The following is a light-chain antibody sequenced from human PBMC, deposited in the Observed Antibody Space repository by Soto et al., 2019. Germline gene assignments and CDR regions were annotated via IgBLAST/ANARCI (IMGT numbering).Light chain of an antibody. Sequence: MTQSPATLSVSPGERGSLSCRASQSISTNLAWYQQKPGQAPRLLIYGASTRDTHIPDRFSGTGSETEFTLSVSSLXSEDFAIYYCQQYYDWPLVTFGGGTKVDTK. CDR3: QQYYDWPLVT. V-gene: IGKV3-15*01. J-gene: IGKJ4*01. CDR1: QSISTN. CDR2: GAS.